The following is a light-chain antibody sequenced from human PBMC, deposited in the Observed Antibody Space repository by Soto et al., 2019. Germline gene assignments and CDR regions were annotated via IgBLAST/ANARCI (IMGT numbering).Light chain of an antibody. J-gene: IGKJ5*01. V-gene: IGKV1-12*02. CDR1: QGISSW. CDR3: QEANSFPSIT. CDR2: AAS. Sequence: DIQRTQAPSALSACIGDRVPIHCRASQGISSWLAWYQQKPGKAPKLLIYAASSLQSGVPSRFSGSGSGTDLACGISIPQAEDFATYYCQEANSFPSITGGQGTRLEIK.